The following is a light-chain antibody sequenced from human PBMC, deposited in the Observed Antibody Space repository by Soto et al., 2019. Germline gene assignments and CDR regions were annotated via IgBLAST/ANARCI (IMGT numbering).Light chain of an antibody. Sequence: DIQMTQSPSSLSASVGDSVTITCRASQGISNYLAWYQQKPGRVPTLLISAASTLQSGVPSRFSGSGSGTDFTLTITSLQLEDVATYYGKRYNDASTFGQGTKVEI. V-gene: IGKV1-27*01. CDR3: KRYNDAST. CDR1: QGISNY. CDR2: AAS. J-gene: IGKJ1*01.